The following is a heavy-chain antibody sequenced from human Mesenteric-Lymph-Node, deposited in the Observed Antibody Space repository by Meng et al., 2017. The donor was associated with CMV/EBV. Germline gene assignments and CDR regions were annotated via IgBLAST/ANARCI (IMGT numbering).Heavy chain of an antibody. Sequence: AVDGASFSGGCWSWIRQPPGKGLEWIGEINHSGSTNYNPSLKSRVTISVDTSKNQFSLKLSSVTAADTAVYYCARASITATGTGPDYWGQGTLVTVSS. CDR2: INHSGST. D-gene: IGHD1-1*01. CDR3: ARASITATGTGPDY. V-gene: IGHV4-34*01. J-gene: IGHJ4*02. CDR1: GASFSGGC.